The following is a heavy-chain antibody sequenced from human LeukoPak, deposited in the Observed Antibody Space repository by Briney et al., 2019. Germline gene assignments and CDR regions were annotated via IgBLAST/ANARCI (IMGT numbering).Heavy chain of an antibody. CDR3: APDLRGSASSLDD. CDR1: GFTFSNYA. D-gene: IGHD6-25*01. Sequence: PAGSLRLSCAASGFTFSNYAMSWVRQAPGKGLEWVSLISGSGATTYYPASVKGRFTISRDNSKNTLSLKIKSLRAEDTAVYYCAPDLRGSASSLDDWGQGTLVTVSS. J-gene: IGHJ4*02. CDR2: ISGSGATT. V-gene: IGHV3-23*01.